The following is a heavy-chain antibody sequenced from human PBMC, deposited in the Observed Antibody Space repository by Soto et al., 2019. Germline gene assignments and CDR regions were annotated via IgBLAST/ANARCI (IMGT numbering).Heavy chain of an antibody. Sequence: GGSLILSCAASEFTFSTYAMSWVRQAPGKGLEWVSTISGDGNTHYADSVKGRFTISRDNPKNTLYLQMNSLRGEDTAVYYCARDPGGSFDYWGQGTLVTVSS. D-gene: IGHD1-26*01. CDR2: ISGDGNT. CDR1: EFTFSTYA. V-gene: IGHV3-23*01. CDR3: ARDPGGSFDY. J-gene: IGHJ4*02.